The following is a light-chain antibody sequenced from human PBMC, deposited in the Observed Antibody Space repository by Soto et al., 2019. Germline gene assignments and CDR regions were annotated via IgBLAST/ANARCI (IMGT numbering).Light chain of an antibody. Sequence: QSVLTQPASVSGSPGQSITISCTGTSSDVGGYNYVSWYQQHPGNAPKLMIYEVTNRPSGVSHRFSGSKSGNTASLTISGLQAEDEADYYCSSHTTYSTPLYVFGTGTKVTVL. CDR3: SSHTTYSTPLYV. V-gene: IGLV2-14*01. J-gene: IGLJ1*01. CDR1: SSDVGGYNY. CDR2: EVT.